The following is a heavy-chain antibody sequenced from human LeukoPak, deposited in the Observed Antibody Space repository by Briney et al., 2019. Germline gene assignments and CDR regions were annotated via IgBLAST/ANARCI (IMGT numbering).Heavy chain of an antibody. CDR1: GFTFSSYG. CDR3: AKSSNYGSGSYYY. CDR2: ISYDGSNK. D-gene: IGHD3-10*01. J-gene: IGHJ4*02. Sequence: GRSLRLSCAASGFTFSSYGMHWVRQAPGKGLEWVAVISYDGSNKYYADSVKGRFTISRDNSKNTLYLQMNSLRAEDTAVYYCAKSSNYGSGSYYYWGQGTLVTVSS. V-gene: IGHV3-30*18.